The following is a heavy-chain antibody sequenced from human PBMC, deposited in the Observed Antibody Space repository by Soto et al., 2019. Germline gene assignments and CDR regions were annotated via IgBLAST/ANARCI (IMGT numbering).Heavy chain of an antibody. D-gene: IGHD2-2*01. Sequence: QVQLVESGGGVVQPGRSLRLSCAASGFTFSSYGMHWVRQAPGKGLEWVAVISDDGSNKYYADSVKGRFTISRDNSKNTLYLQMNSLRAEDTAVYYCAKTEDIVVVPADYYGMDVWGQGTTVTVSS. CDR2: ISDDGSNK. J-gene: IGHJ6*02. CDR3: AKTEDIVVVPADYYGMDV. CDR1: GFTFSSYG. V-gene: IGHV3-30*18.